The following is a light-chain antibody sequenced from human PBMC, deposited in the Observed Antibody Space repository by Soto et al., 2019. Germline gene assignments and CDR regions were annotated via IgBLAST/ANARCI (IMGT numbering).Light chain of an antibody. CDR1: QSVSSTY. V-gene: IGKV3-20*01. J-gene: IGKJ1*01. CDR2: GAS. CDR3: QQYSSSPWT. Sequence: EIVLTQSPGTLSLSPGERATLSCRANQSVSSTYLAWYQQKPGQAPRLVIYGASSRATGIPDRFSGSGSGTYFTLTISRQEPEDFPVYYCQQYSSSPWTFGQGTKVEIK.